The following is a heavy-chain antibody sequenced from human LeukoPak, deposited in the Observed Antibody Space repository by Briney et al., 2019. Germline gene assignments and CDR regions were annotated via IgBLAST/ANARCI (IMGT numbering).Heavy chain of an antibody. Sequence: NPGGSLRLSCAASGFTFSSYSMNWVRQAPGEGLEWVSSISSSSSYIYYADSVKGRFTISRDNAKNSLYLQMNSLRAEDTAVYYCARVSRFGELDSGNFDYWGQGTLVTVSS. CDR2: ISSSSSYI. V-gene: IGHV3-21*01. J-gene: IGHJ4*02. CDR1: GFTFSSYS. CDR3: ARVSRFGELDSGNFDY. D-gene: IGHD3-10*01.